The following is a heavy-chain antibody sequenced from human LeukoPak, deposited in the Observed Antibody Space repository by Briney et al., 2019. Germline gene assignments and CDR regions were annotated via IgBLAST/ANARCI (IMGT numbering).Heavy chain of an antibody. CDR3: AKDNSGWWELPEGFDY. V-gene: IGHV3-43*01. D-gene: IGHD1-26*01. J-gene: IGHJ4*02. Sequence: PGGSLRLSCAASGFTFDDYTMHWVRHAPGKGLEWVSLISWDGGSTYYAGSVKGRFTISRDNSKNSLYLQMNSLRTEDTALYYCAKDNSGWWELPEGFDYWGQGTLVTVSS. CDR2: ISWDGGST. CDR1: GFTFDDYT.